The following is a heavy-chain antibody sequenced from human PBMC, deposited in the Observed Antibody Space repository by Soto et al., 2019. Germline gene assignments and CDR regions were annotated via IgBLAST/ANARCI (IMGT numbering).Heavy chain of an antibody. J-gene: IGHJ5*02. CDR2: VSRAGTDT. D-gene: IGHD4-17*01. V-gene: IGHV3-23*01. Sequence: EVQLLESGGDVVRPGGSLRLSCAASGFTFSSYAMGWVRQAAGKGLEWVAGVSRAGTDTFYADSVRGRFSISRDNSRDTVDLYMNALRGDDTAVYFCVKYTVTEDLGESWGQGTLVSVSS. CDR3: VKYTVTEDLGES. CDR1: GFTFSSYA.